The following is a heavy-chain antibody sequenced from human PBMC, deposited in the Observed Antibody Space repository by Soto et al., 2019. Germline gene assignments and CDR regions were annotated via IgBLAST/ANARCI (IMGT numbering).Heavy chain of an antibody. CDR1: GYTFSTYA. CDR2: INAGNGNT. Sequence: QVQLVQSGAEEKKPGASVKVSCKASGYTFSTYAMHWVRQAPGQRLEWMGWINAGNGNTKYSQKFQGRVTITRDTSASTAYMELSSLRSEDTAVYYCARAPAWWYFDLWGRGTLVTVSS. CDR3: ARAPAWWYFDL. V-gene: IGHV1-3*05. J-gene: IGHJ2*01. D-gene: IGHD2-2*01.